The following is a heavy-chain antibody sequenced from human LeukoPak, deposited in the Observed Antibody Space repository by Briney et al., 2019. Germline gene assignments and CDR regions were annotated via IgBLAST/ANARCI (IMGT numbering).Heavy chain of an antibody. Sequence: GGSLRLSCAASGFTFSVYWMSWVRQAPGKGLEWVANIKQDGSEKYYVDSVKGRFTISRDNAKNSLYLQMNSLRAGDTAVYYCARTVGYSYYYYMDVWGKGTTVTVSS. J-gene: IGHJ6*03. CDR2: IKQDGSEK. CDR1: GFTFSVYW. V-gene: IGHV3-7*01. CDR3: ARTVGYSYYYYMDV. D-gene: IGHD6-13*01.